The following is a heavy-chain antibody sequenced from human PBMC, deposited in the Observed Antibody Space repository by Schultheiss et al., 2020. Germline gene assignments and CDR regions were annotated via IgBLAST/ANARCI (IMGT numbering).Heavy chain of an antibody. CDR2: MNPNSGNT. CDR3: AREYPSATYGSWFDP. D-gene: IGHD2-2*01. J-gene: IGHJ5*02. Sequence: ASVKVSCKASGYTFTSYDINWVRQATGQGLEWMGWMNPNSGNTGYAQKFQGRVTMTRNTSISTAYMELRSLRSDDTAVYYCAREYPSATYGSWFDPWGQGTLVTVSS. CDR1: GYTFTSYD. V-gene: IGHV1-8*01.